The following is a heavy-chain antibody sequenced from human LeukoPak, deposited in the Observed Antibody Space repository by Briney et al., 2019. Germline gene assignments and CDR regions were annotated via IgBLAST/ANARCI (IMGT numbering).Heavy chain of an antibody. CDR3: ARGVYDSSGYYYYFDY. J-gene: IGHJ4*02. V-gene: IGHV1-69*05. Sequence: ASVKVSCKASGGTFSSYAISWVRQAPGQGLEWMGGIIPIFGTANYAQKFQGRVTITTDESTSTAYMELSSLRSEDTAVYYCARGVYDSSGYYYYFDYWGQGTLVTVSS. D-gene: IGHD3-22*01. CDR1: GGTFSSYA. CDR2: IIPIFGTA.